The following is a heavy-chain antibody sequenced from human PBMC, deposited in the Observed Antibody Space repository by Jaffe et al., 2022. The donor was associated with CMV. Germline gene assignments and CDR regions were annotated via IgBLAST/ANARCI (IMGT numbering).Heavy chain of an antibody. D-gene: IGHD3-22*01. Sequence: QVQLVQSGAEVKKPGASVKVSCKASGYTFTSYGISWVRQAPGQGLEWMGWISAYNGNTNYAQKLQGRVTMTTDTSTSTAYMELRSLRSDDTAVYYCARDHDTIGMIVARPPTHNWFDPWGQGTLVTVSS. V-gene: IGHV1-18*04. CDR2: ISAYNGNT. CDR1: GYTFTSYG. J-gene: IGHJ5*02. CDR3: ARDHDTIGMIVARPPTHNWFDP.